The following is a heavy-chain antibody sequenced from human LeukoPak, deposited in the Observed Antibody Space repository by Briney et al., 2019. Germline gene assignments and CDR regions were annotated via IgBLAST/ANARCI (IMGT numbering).Heavy chain of an antibody. CDR3: ARAAGYCSGGSCLYYYYGMDV. CDR1: GYSFTSYW. D-gene: IGHD2-15*01. V-gene: IGHV5-51*01. Sequence: GESLKISCKGSGYSFTSYWIGWVRQMPGKGLEWMGIIYPGDSDTRYSPSFQGQVTISADKSISTAYLQWSSLKASDTAMYYCARAAGYCSGGSCLYYYYGMDVWGQGTTVTVSS. J-gene: IGHJ6*02. CDR2: IYPGDSDT.